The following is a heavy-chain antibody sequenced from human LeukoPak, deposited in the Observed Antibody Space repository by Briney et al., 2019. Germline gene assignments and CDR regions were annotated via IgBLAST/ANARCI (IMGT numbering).Heavy chain of an antibody. V-gene: IGHV4-39*01. CDR2: IYYSGST. J-gene: IGHJ4*02. Sequence: KPSETLSLTCTASGGSISSSSYYWGWIRQPPGKGLEWIGSIYYSGSTYYNPSLKSRVTISVDTSKNQFSLKLSSVTAADTAVYYCARHPYYDFWSGYLGYYFDYWGQGTLVTVSS. D-gene: IGHD3-3*01. CDR1: GGSISSSSYY. CDR3: ARHPYYDFWSGYLGYYFDY.